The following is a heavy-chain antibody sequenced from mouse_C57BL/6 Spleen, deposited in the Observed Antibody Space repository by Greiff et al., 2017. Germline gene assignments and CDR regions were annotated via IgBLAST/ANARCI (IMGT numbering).Heavy chain of an antibody. Sequence: VQLKESGGDLVKPGGSLKLSCAASGFTFSSYGMSWVRQTPDKRLEWVATISSGGSYTYYPDSVKGRFTISRDNAKNTLYLQMSSLKSEDTAMYYCARPDSSGYAMDYWGQGTSVTVSS. V-gene: IGHV5-6*01. CDR1: GFTFSSYG. D-gene: IGHD3-2*02. CDR2: ISSGGSYT. J-gene: IGHJ4*01. CDR3: ARPDSSGYAMDY.